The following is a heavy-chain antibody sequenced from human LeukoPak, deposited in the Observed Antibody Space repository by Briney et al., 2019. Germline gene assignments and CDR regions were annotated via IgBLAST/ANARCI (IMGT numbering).Heavy chain of an antibody. D-gene: IGHD3-10*01. CDR2: INSDGSST. CDR3: ARAFSLITMVRGALDY. Sequence: GGSLRLSCAASGFTFSSYWMHWVRQAPGKGLLWVPRINSDGSSTSYADSVKGRFTISRDNAKNTLYLQMNSLRAEDTAVYYCARAFSLITMVRGALDYWGQGTLVTVSS. J-gene: IGHJ4*02. V-gene: IGHV3-74*01. CDR1: GFTFSSYW.